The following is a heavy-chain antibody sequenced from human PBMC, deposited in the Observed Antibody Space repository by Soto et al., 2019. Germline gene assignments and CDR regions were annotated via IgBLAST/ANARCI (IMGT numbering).Heavy chain of an antibody. CDR1: GFTFSSYA. CDR3: AKALGELSPESYDY. V-gene: IGHV3-30*18. D-gene: IGHD3-16*02. Sequence: QVQLVXXGGXXXXXXRSXXXSCAASGFTFSSYAMHWVRQAPGKGLEWVAVISYDGSDKYYADSVKGRFTISRDNSKNTLNLQMNSLRADDTAVYYCAKALGELSPESYDYWGQGTLITVSS. CDR2: ISYDGSDK. J-gene: IGHJ4*02.